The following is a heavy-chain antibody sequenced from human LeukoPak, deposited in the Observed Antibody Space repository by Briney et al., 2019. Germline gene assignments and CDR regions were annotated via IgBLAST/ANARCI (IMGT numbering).Heavy chain of an antibody. Sequence: PGRPLRLSCAASGFTFSSYGMHWVRQAPGKGLEWVAVIWYDGSNKYYADSVKGRFTISRDNSKNTLYLQMNSLRAEDTAVYYCAREEGTTVTTRYYYYYGMDVWGQGTTVTVSS. D-gene: IGHD4-17*01. CDR2: IWYDGSNK. CDR1: GFTFSSYG. CDR3: AREEGTTVTTRYYYYYGMDV. V-gene: IGHV3-33*01. J-gene: IGHJ6*02.